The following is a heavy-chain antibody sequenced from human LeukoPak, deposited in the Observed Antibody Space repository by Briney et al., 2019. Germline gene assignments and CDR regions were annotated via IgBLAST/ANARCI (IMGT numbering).Heavy chain of an antibody. CDR2: ISSSSSYI. CDR1: GFTFSSYS. Sequence: GGSLRLSCAASGFTFSSYSMNWVRQAPGKGLEWVSSISSSSSYIYYADSVKGRFTISRDNAKNSLYLQMNSLRAEDTAVYYCARDLSAMVMNDAFDIWGQGTMVTASS. J-gene: IGHJ3*02. D-gene: IGHD5-18*01. V-gene: IGHV3-21*01. CDR3: ARDLSAMVMNDAFDI.